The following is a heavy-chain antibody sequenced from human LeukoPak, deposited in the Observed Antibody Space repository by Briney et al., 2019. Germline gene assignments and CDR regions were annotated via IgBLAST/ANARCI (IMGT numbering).Heavy chain of an antibody. D-gene: IGHD4-17*01. V-gene: IGHV1-2*02. CDR1: GYTFTGYA. CDR2: INPNSGAT. Sequence: ASVKVSCKASGYTFTGYAMHWVRQAPGQGLEWMGWINPNSGATNYAQKFQDRVTMTLDTSITTAYMELSRLRLDDTAVYFCAGDFGGLRVEARWTHGFDVWGQGTVVTVSS. J-gene: IGHJ3*01. CDR3: AGDFGGLRVEARWTHGFDV.